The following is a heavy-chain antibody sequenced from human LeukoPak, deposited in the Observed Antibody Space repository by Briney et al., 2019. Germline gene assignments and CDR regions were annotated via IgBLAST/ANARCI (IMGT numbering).Heavy chain of an antibody. J-gene: IGHJ2*01. V-gene: IGHV3-53*01. D-gene: IGHD3-10*01. CDR1: GFTVSTNY. CDR3: ARVGDHFHWYLDL. CDR2: LYSGSDT. Sequence: GGSLRLSCAASGFTVSTNYMNWVRQAPGKGLEWVSILYSGSDTYYADSVKGQFTISRDSSKNILSLQMNNLRAEDTAVYYCARVGDHFHWYLDLWGRGTLVTVSS.